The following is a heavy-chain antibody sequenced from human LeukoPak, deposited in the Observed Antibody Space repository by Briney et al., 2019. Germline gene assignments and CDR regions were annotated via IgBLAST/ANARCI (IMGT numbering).Heavy chain of an antibody. Sequence: ASVKVSCKASGYSLTRYTMNWVRQAPGQGLEWMGWINPNSGGTNYAQKFQGRVTMTRDTSISTAYMELSRLRSDDTAVYYCARGVHVLRYFDWLLRGNNWFDPWGQGTLVTVSS. CDR3: ARGVHVLRYFDWLLRGNNWFDP. V-gene: IGHV1-2*02. CDR1: GYSLTRYT. J-gene: IGHJ5*02. D-gene: IGHD3-9*01. CDR2: INPNSGGT.